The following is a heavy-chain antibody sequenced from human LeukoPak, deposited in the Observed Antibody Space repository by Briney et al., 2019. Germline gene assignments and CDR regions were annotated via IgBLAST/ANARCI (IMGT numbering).Heavy chain of an antibody. J-gene: IGHJ4*02. D-gene: IGHD2-15*01. CDR3: ARDLGYCSGGSCNDY. Sequence: SETLSLTCTVSGGSISSYYWSWIRQPAGKGLEWIGRIYTIGGTNYNPSLKRLVTMSVDTSKNQFSLKLSYVTAADTAVYYCARDLGYCSGGSCNDYWGQGTLVTVSS. CDR1: GGSISSYY. V-gene: IGHV4-4*07. CDR2: IYTIGGT.